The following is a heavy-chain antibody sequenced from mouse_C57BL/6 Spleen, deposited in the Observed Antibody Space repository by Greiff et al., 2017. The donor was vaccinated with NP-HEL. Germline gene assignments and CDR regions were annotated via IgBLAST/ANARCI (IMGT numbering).Heavy chain of an antibody. V-gene: IGHV1-53*01. CDR2: INPSNGGT. D-gene: IGHD3-2*02. J-gene: IGHJ2*01. CDR3: VRWDSSGYGYYFDY. Sequence: QVQLQQPGTELVKPGASVKLSCKASGYTFTSYWMHWVKQRTGQGLEWIGNINPSNGGTNYNEKFKSKATLTVDKSSSTAYMQLSSLTSEDSAVYYCVRWDSSGYGYYFDYWGQGTTLTVSS. CDR1: GYTFTSYW.